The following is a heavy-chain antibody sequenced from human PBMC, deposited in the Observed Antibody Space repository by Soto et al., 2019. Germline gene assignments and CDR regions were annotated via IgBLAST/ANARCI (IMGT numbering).Heavy chain of an antibody. CDR1: GYTFTSYG. Sequence: ASVKVSCKASGYTFTSYGISWVRQAPGQGLEWMGWISAYNGNTNYAQKLQGRVTMTTDTSTSTAYIYLRSLRSDDTAVYYCARVVVVPAAMRYYYYYYGMDVWGQGTTVTVSS. V-gene: IGHV1-18*01. D-gene: IGHD2-2*01. CDR3: ARVVVVPAAMRYYYYYYGMDV. CDR2: ISAYNGNT. J-gene: IGHJ6*02.